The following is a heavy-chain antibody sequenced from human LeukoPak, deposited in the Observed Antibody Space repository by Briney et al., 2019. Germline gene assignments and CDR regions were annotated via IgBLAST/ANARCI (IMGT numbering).Heavy chain of an antibody. Sequence: ASVKVSCKASGYTFTSYYMHWVRQAPGQGLEWMGIIDPSGGSTSYAQKFQGRVTITADKSTSTAYMELSSLRSEDTAVYYCADGYSSGQDAFDIWGQGTMVTVSS. CDR3: ADGYSSGQDAFDI. V-gene: IGHV1-46*01. J-gene: IGHJ3*02. CDR2: IDPSGGST. D-gene: IGHD6-19*01. CDR1: GYTFTSYY.